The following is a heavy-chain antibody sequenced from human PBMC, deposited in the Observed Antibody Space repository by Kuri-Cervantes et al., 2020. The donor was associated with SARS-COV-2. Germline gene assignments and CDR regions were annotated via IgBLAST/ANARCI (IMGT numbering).Heavy chain of an antibody. CDR1: GFTFSSYG. CDR2: ISNDGSNK. Sequence: GGSLRLSCAASGFTFSSYGMHWVRQAPGKGLEWVAVISNDGSNKYYADSVKGRFTISRDNSKNTLYLQMNSLRAEDTAVYYCATESSSWYGGSFDYWGQGTLVTVSS. V-gene: IGHV3-30*03. J-gene: IGHJ4*02. D-gene: IGHD6-13*01. CDR3: ATESSSWYGGSFDY.